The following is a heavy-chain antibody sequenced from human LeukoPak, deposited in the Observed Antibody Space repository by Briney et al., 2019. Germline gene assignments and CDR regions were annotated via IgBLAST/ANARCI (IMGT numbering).Heavy chain of an antibody. V-gene: IGHV3-15*01. CDR3: STDDQILAVAANWYFAY. J-gene: IGHJ4*02. CDR2: IKSETDGWTT. CDR1: GFTCSTYP. Sequence: PGRSLILCGAAAGFTCSTYPMHWGRPPAGKVQEWVGRIKSETDGWTTDLAAPVNGRFTISTDDSKNTVYLQMNRLKTEDTAVYSCSTDDQILAVAANWYFAYWGQGTLVTAS. D-gene: IGHD6-19*01.